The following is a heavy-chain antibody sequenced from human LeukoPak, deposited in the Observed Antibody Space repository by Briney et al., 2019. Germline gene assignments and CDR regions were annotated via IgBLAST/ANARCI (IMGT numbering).Heavy chain of an antibody. Sequence: ASVKVSCKASGGTFSSYTISWVRQAPGQGLEWMGRIIPILGIANYAQKFQGRVTITADKSTSTAYMELSSLRSEDTAVYYCARGTIFGPFYMDVWGKGTTVTVSS. CDR3: ARGTIFGPFYMDV. V-gene: IGHV1-69*02. J-gene: IGHJ6*03. D-gene: IGHD3-3*01. CDR2: IIPILGIA. CDR1: GGTFSSYT.